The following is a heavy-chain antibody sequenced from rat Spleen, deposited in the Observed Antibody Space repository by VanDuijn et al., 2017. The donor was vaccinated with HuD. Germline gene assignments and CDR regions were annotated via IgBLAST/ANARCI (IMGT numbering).Heavy chain of an antibody. CDR3: ATPTPGIPFAY. CDR1: GFTFSDYA. CDR2: IIYDGSRT. Sequence: EVQLVESGGGLVQPGRSLKLSCAASGFTFSDYAMAWVRQAPKKGLEWVATIIYDGSRTYFRDSVKGRFTISRNIAKNTLYLQMDSLRTEDTATYYCATPTPGIPFAYWGQGTLVTVSS. V-gene: IGHV5-7*01. J-gene: IGHJ3*01. D-gene: IGHD1-4*01.